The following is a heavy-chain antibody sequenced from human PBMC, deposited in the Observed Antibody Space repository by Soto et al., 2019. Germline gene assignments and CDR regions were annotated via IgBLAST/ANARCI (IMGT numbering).Heavy chain of an antibody. V-gene: IGHV4-61*01. CDR3: ARLVLHYYDSSGYWFY. Sequence: PSETLSLTCTVSGGSVSSGSYYWSWIRQPPGKGLEWIGYIYYSGSTNYNPSLKSRVTISVDTSKNQFSLKLSSVTAADTAVYYCARLVLHYYDSSGYWFYWGQGTPVTVSS. CDR1: GGSVSSGSYY. D-gene: IGHD3-22*01. CDR2: IYYSGST. J-gene: IGHJ4*02.